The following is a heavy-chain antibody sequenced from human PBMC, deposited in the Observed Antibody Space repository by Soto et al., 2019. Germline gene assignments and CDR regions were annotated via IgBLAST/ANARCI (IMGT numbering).Heavy chain of an antibody. CDR2: ISYDGSNK. V-gene: IGHV3-30-3*01. Sequence: LRLSCAASGFTFSSYAMHWVRQAPGKGLEWVAVISYDGSNKYYADSVKGRFTISRDNSKNTLYLQMNSLRAEDTAVYYCARVGYSYGPFDYCGQGPLVTVSS. CDR1: GFTFSSYA. CDR3: ARVGYSYGPFDY. J-gene: IGHJ4*02. D-gene: IGHD5-18*01.